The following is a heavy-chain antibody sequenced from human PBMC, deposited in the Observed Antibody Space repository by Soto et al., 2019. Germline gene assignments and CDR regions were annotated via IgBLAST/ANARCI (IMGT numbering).Heavy chain of an antibody. CDR3: ARNMDYYYGRGSGNGHGV. Sequence: QVRLGQSGAEVKGPGDSVGVSCEASGYTFTAYHIHWVRQAPEQGLEWMGWINPKFGDTGYAQDFQGRVSMTSDMSISTVYMELSRLTSDDTAIYYCARNMDYYYGRGSGNGHGVWGQGTTVTVFS. V-gene: IGHV1-2*02. D-gene: IGHD3-10*02. J-gene: IGHJ6*02. CDR2: INPKFGDT. CDR1: GYTFTAYH.